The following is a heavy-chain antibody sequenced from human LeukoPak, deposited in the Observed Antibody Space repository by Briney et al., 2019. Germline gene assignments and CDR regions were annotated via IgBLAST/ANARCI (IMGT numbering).Heavy chain of an antibody. J-gene: IGHJ5*02. Sequence: PGGSLRLSCAASGFTFSSYWMSWVRQAPGKGLEWVANIKQDGSEKYYVDSVKGRFTISRDNAKNSLYLQMNSLRAEDTAVYYCARGRASSSSWYLPGHWFDPWGQGTLVTVSS. D-gene: IGHD6-13*01. CDR1: GFTFSSYW. CDR2: IKQDGSEK. V-gene: IGHV3-7*01. CDR3: ARGRASSSSWYLPGHWFDP.